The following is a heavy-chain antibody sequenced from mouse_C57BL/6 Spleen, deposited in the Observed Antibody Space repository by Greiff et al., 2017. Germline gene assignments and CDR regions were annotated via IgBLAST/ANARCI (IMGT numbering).Heavy chain of an antibody. V-gene: IGHV1-64*01. CDR2: IHPNSGST. Sequence: VKLKQSGAELVKPGASVKLSCKASGYTFTSYWMHWVKQRPGQGLEWIGMIHPNSGSTNYNEKFKSKATLTVDKSSSTAYMQLSSLTSEDSAVYYCAREELYYYGSSYDYYAMDYWGQGTSVTVSS. CDR3: AREELYYYGSSYDYYAMDY. CDR1: GYTFTSYW. D-gene: IGHD1-1*01. J-gene: IGHJ4*01.